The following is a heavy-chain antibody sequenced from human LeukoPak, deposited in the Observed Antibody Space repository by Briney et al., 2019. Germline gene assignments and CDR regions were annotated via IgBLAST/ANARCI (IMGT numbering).Heavy chain of an antibody. J-gene: IGHJ4*02. CDR2: IYFTGST. V-gene: IGHV4-59*01. Sequence: PSETLSLTCTVSGDSITTYYWSWIRQPPGKGLERIGHIYFTGSTHYNPTLKSRVTMSVDTSHNQYFLKLSSVTAADTAVYFCARDSYGDFDSWGRGTLATVSS. D-gene: IGHD4-17*01. CDR1: GDSITTYY. CDR3: ARDSYGDFDS.